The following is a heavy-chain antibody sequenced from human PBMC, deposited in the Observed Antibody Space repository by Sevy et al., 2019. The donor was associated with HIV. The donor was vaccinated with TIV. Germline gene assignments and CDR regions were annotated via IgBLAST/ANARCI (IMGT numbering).Heavy chain of an antibody. CDR2: IKKDGTDK. CDR3: ARGRRVGFGGSDF. V-gene: IGHV3-7*03. D-gene: IGHD3-10*01. J-gene: IGHJ4*02. Sequence: GGSLRLSCIASGFTFSNHWMTWVRQAPGKGLEWVANIKKDGTDKFYVDSVKGRFFISRDNANNSLYLQMNSLRVEDTAVYYCARGRRVGFGGSDFWGQGTRVTVS. CDR1: GFTFSNHW.